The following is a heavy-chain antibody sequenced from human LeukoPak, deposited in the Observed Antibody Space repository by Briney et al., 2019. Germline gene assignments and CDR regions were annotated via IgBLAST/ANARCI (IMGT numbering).Heavy chain of an antibody. CDR3: ARTYCGGDCNFDS. CDR1: GDSISSYY. J-gene: IGHJ4*02. V-gene: IGHV4-59*01. CDR2: IYYSGST. D-gene: IGHD2-21*02. Sequence: SETLSLTCTVSGDSISSYYWSWIRQPPGKGLEWIGYIYYSGSTNYNPSVKSRVTMSVDTSKNQFSLNLSSVTAADAAVYFCARTYCGGDCNFDSWGQGTLVTVSS.